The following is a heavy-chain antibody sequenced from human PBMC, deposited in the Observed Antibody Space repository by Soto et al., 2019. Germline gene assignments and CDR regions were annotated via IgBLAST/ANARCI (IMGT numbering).Heavy chain of an antibody. CDR2: ISGSGGST. CDR1: GFTFSSYA. V-gene: IGHV3-23*01. J-gene: IGHJ4*02. D-gene: IGHD6-19*01. Sequence: EVPLLESGGGLVQPGGSLRVSCAASGFTFSSYAMSWVRQAPGKGLEWVSAISGSGGSTYYADSGKGRFTSSRDNSKNTLYLQIERLRAEDTAVYYCARRSSGWSFDYWGEGALVTVSS. CDR3: ARRSSGWSFDY.